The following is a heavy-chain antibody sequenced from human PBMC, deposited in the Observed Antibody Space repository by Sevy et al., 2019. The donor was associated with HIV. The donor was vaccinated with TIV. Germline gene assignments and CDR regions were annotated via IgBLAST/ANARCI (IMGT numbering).Heavy chain of an antibody. Sequence: GGSLRLSCAASGFTFNTFGMHWVRQAPGKGLEWVAEIWYDGSNKYYEESVKGRFTISRDNSKNTLFLQMNSLRADDTAVYYCAKEGQYYYDSSGYYGMDVWGQWTTVTVSS. CDR2: IWYDGSNK. D-gene: IGHD3-22*01. CDR3: AKEGQYYYDSSGYYGMDV. V-gene: IGHV3-30*02. J-gene: IGHJ6*02. CDR1: GFTFNTFG.